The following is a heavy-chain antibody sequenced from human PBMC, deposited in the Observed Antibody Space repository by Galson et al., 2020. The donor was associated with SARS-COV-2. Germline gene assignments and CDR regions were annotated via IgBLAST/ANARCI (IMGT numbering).Heavy chain of an antibody. V-gene: IGHV4-38-2*02. CDR3: ARDEGYTSGWAVGGWD. Sequence: SETLSLTCTVSGYSIKSGYFWGWIRQHPGKGREWIGSLFHSGSTFYNPSLESRVTISRDTSKNQFSLKLTSVTDADTAVYYCARDEGYTSGWAVGGWDCGQGTLVTVSS. CDR1: GYSIKSGYF. D-gene: IGHD6-19*01. J-gene: IGHJ4*02. CDR2: LFHSGST.